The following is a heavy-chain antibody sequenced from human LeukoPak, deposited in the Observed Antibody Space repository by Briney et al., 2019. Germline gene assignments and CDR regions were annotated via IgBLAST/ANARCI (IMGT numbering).Heavy chain of an antibody. J-gene: IGHJ4*02. CDR2: VSYDGSYE. D-gene: IGHD4-23*01. V-gene: IGHV3-30*04. CDR3: ARGARKGDDYGGFFDC. CDR1: GFTFRNYA. Sequence: GGSLRLSCAASGFTFRNYAIHWVRQAPGKGLEWVAVVSYDGSYEDYADSVKGRFTISRDNSRNTLYLQMNSLRAQDTAVYYCARGARKGDDYGGFFDCWGQGTLVTVSS.